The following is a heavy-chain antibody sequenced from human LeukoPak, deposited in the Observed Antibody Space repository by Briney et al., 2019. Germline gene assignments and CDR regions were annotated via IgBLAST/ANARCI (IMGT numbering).Heavy chain of an antibody. CDR3: AKIFYDSSGYYPAAFDI. V-gene: IGHV3-23*01. CDR1: GFTFNSYA. Sequence: GGSLRLSCAAYGFTFNSYAMIWVRPAPGMGLEWVSTISASGGLTYYADSGKGRFSIARDNSKSTLYLQMNSLRADDTAVFYCAKIFYDSSGYYPAAFDIWGQGTMVTVSS. D-gene: IGHD3-22*01. J-gene: IGHJ3*02. CDR2: ISASGGLT.